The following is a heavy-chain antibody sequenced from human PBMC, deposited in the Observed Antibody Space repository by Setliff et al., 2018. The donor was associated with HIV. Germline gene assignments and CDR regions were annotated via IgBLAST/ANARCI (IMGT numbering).Heavy chain of an antibody. V-gene: IGHV4-39*07. CDR2: IYYSGTP. D-gene: IGHD3-9*01. Sequence: SETLSLTCTVSGDSMSNSGYYWSWLRQSPGKGLEWIGSIYYSGTPYYCPSLNSRVTISLDISKTQFFLRLISMTAADTAVYYCARLNDWRHTFDIWGQGITVTVSS. J-gene: IGHJ3*02. CDR1: GDSMSNSGYY. CDR3: ARLNDWRHTFDI.